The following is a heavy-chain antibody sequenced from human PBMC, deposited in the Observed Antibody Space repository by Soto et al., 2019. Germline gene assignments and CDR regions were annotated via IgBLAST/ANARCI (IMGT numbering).Heavy chain of an antibody. Sequence: GGSLRLSCAASGFTFSNYGMHWVRQAPGKGLEWVTVISYDGSNKYYADSVKGRFTISRDNSKNTLYLQMNSLRAEDTAVYYCAKGGVIAAAVANYYYYGMDVWGQGTTVTVSS. J-gene: IGHJ6*02. V-gene: IGHV3-30*18. D-gene: IGHD6-13*01. CDR3: AKGGVIAAAVANYYYYGMDV. CDR1: GFTFSNYG. CDR2: ISYDGSNK.